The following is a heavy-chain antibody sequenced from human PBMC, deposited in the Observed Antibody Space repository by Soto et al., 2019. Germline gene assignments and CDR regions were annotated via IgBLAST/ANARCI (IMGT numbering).Heavy chain of an antibody. CDR3: ARGVVYRDVGLAYGMDV. V-gene: IGHV4-34*01. CDR2: INYSGST. Sequence: SETLSLTCAVYGESFSNHYWTWIRQSPGKGLEWVGEINYSGSTRYNWSLGSRVTISVDTAKNQFSLMVTSVTAEDTAVYYCARGVVYRDVGLAYGMDVWGQGTTVTVSS. CDR1: GESFSNHY. J-gene: IGHJ6*02. D-gene: IGHD3-22*01.